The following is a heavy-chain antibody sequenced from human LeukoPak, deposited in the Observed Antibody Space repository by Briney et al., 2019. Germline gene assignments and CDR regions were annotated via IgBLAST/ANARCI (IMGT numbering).Heavy chain of an antibody. Sequence: SETLSLTCTVSGGSFSSGPYYWGWIRQPPGKGLEWIGSVYYSGSTYYNPSLKSRVTISLDTSKNQFSLKLASVTAADTAVYYCAKTGSSIAARPPDYWGQGTLVTVSS. CDR3: AKTGSSIAARPPDY. D-gene: IGHD6-6*01. CDR1: GGSFSSGPYY. V-gene: IGHV4-39*07. CDR2: VYYSGST. J-gene: IGHJ4*02.